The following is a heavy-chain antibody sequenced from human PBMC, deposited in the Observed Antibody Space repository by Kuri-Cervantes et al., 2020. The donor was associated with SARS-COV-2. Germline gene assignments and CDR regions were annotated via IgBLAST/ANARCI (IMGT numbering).Heavy chain of an antibody. CDR2: INPNSGGT. CDR1: GYTFTGYY. J-gene: IGHJ3*02. D-gene: IGHD6-13*01. CDR3: ARTRIAAAGTDAFDI. Sequence: ASVKVSCKASGYTFTGYYMHWVRQAPGQGPEWMGRINPNSGGTNYAQKFQGRVTMTRDTSISTAYMELSRLRSDDTAVYYCARTRIAAAGTDAFDIWGQGTMVTVSS. V-gene: IGHV1-2*06.